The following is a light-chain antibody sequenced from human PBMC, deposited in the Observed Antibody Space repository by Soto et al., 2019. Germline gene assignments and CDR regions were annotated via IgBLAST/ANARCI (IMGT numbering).Light chain of an antibody. Sequence: EIVLTQSPATLSLSPGERATLSCRASQSVNSYLAWYQQKPGQAPRLLIYDASIRATGIAARFSGGGSGTDFTLTISSLEPEDFAVYYCQQRSNWPITFGQGTRLEIK. V-gene: IGKV3-11*01. CDR3: QQRSNWPIT. J-gene: IGKJ5*01. CDR2: DAS. CDR1: QSVNSY.